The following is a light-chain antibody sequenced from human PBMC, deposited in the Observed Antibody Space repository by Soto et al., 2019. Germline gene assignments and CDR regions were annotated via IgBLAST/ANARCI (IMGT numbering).Light chain of an antibody. CDR3: QAWDINTAV. Sequence: SYELTQAPAVSVSPGQTGSISCSGDNLGDKYVSWYQQKPGQSPVLVISQDNKRPSGIPERFSGSNSGNTATLTIRGTQAMDEAHYFCQAWDINTAVFGRGTKLTVL. CDR2: QDN. J-gene: IGLJ2*01. CDR1: NLGDKY. V-gene: IGLV3-1*01.